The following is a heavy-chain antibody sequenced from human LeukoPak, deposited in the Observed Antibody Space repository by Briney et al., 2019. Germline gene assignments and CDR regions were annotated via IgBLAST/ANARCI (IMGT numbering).Heavy chain of an antibody. CDR1: GFTFSSYA. CDR2: ISYDGSNK. Sequence: GRSLRLSCAASGFTFSSYAMHWVRQAPGKGLEWVAVISYDGSNKYYADSVKGRFTISRDNAKNSLYLQMNSLRAEDTAVYYCARSGWWGIAVAGSYFDYWGQGTLVTVSS. J-gene: IGHJ4*02. D-gene: IGHD6-19*01. V-gene: IGHV3-30-3*01. CDR3: ARSGWWGIAVAGSYFDY.